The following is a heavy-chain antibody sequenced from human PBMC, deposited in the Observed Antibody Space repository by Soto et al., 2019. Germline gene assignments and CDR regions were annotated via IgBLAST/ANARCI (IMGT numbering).Heavy chain of an antibody. CDR1: GFTFSSYA. CDR2: ISYDGSNK. V-gene: IGHV3-30-3*01. CDR3: ASTGGY. Sequence: QVQLVESGGGVVQPGRSLRLSCAASGFTFSSYAMHWVRQAPGKGLEWVAVISYDGSNKYYADSVKGRFTISRDNSKNTLYLQMKSLRAEDTAVYYGASTGGYWGQRPLVTVSS. J-gene: IGHJ4*02.